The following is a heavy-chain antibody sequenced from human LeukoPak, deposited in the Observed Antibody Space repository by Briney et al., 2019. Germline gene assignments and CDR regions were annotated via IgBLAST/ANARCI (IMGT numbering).Heavy chain of an antibody. CDR1: GGSFSGYY. V-gene: IGHV4-31*11. Sequence: SETLSLTCAVYGGSFSGYYWSWIRQHPGKGLEWIGYIYYSGSTYYNPSLKSRVTISVDTSKNQFSLKLSSVTAADTAVYYCARAGYYGMDVWGQGTTVTVSS. CDR3: ARAGYYGMDV. J-gene: IGHJ6*02. CDR2: IYYSGST.